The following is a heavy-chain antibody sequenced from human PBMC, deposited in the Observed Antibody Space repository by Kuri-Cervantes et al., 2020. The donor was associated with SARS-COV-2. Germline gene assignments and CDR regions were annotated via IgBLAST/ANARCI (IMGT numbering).Heavy chain of an antibody. CDR2: ISGSGGST. D-gene: IGHD2-15*01. Sequence: GGSLRLSCAASGFTFSSYAMSWVRQAPGKGLEWVSAISGSGGSTYYADSVKGRFTISRDNSKNTLYLQMNSLRDEDTAVYYCAREIVATPYYMDVWGKGTTVTVSS. V-gene: IGHV3-23*01. J-gene: IGHJ6*03. CDR1: GFTFSSYA. CDR3: AREIVATPYYMDV.